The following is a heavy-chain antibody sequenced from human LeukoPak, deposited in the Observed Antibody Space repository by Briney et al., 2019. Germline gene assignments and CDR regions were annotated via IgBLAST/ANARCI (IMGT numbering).Heavy chain of an antibody. CDR2: IYYSGST. CDR3: ARCSRYYYASSGYLYYYYGMDV. Sequence: SETLSLTCTVSGGSISSYYWSWIRQPPGKGLEWIGYIYYSGSTNYNPSLKSRVTISVDTSKNQFSLKLSSVTAADTAVYYCARCSRYYYASSGYLYYYYGMDVWGQGTTVTVSS. J-gene: IGHJ6*02. V-gene: IGHV4-59*01. CDR1: GGSISSYY. D-gene: IGHD3-22*01.